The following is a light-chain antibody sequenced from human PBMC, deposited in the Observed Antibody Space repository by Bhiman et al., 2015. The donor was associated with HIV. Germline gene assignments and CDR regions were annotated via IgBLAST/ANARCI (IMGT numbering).Light chain of an antibody. Sequence: LTQPPSASGTPGQRVTISCSGSSSNIGSNAVNWYQQLPGTAPKLLIYSNNQRPSGVPDRFSGSKSGTSASLAIAGLQAEDEAVYYCQSYDSSLSGSWVFGGGTKLTVL. CDR1: SSNIGSNA. CDR3: QSYDSSLSGSWV. V-gene: IGLV1-44*01. J-gene: IGLJ3*02. CDR2: SNN.